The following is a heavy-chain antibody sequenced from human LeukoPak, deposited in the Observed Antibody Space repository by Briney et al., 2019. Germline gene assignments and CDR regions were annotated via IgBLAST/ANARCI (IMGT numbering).Heavy chain of an antibody. CDR1: GGSISSSSYY. D-gene: IGHD4-11*01. J-gene: IGHJ2*01. Sequence: PSETLSLTCTVSGGSISSSSYYWSWIRQPPGKGLEWIGEINHSGSTNYNPSLKSRVTMSVDTSKNQFSLKLSSVTAADTAVYYCARGQGYSPSYWYFDLWGRGTLVTISS. CDR3: ARGQGYSPSYWYFDL. V-gene: IGHV4-39*07. CDR2: INHSGST.